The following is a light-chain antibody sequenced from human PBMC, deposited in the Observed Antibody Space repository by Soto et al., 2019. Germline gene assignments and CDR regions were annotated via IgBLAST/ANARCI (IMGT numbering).Light chain of an antibody. CDR1: QSVSSN. CDR2: GAS. V-gene: IGKV3-15*01. J-gene: IGKJ1*01. Sequence: EIVMTQSPATLSVSPGERATLSCRASQSVSSNLAWYQQKPGQAPRLLIYGASTRATGIPARFSGSGSGTEFTLTISSLQSEDFALYYCQHYSNWPWTFGQGTKVEIK. CDR3: QHYSNWPWT.